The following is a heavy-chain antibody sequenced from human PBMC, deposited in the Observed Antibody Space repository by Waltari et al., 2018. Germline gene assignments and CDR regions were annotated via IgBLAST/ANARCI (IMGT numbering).Heavy chain of an antibody. CDR2: INPTSGAT. Sequence: QVQLVQSGAEVKKPGASVKVSCKASGYAFTAFHTPWVRQAPVQGLEWMGRINPTSGATNYAVNLQGRISLTRDMSFNTAFMELSRLTSDDTAVYYCARGASINLSAAFDPWGQGTLVTVSS. D-gene: IGHD3-9*01. CDR1: GYAFTAFH. J-gene: IGHJ5*01. V-gene: IGHV1-2*06. CDR3: ARGASINLSAAFDP.